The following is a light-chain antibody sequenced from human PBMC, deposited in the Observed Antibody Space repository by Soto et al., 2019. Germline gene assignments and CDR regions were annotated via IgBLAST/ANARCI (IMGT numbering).Light chain of an antibody. Sequence: QSALTQPASVSGSPGESITISCTGTSSDVGAYNYVSWYQQHPGKAPKLMIYDVSNRPSGVSNRFSGSKSGNTASLTISGLQAEDEADYYCSSYTSTNSLLVGGTKLTVL. CDR3: SSYTSTNSL. V-gene: IGLV2-14*03. CDR1: SSDVGAYNY. CDR2: DVS. J-gene: IGLJ2*01.